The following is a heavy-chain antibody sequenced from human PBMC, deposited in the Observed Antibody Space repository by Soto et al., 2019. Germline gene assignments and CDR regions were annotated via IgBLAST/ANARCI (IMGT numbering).Heavy chain of an antibody. CDR1: GFTFSSYA. J-gene: IGHJ4*02. CDR3: ARGRGIYYDSSGYHY. D-gene: IGHD3-22*01. V-gene: IGHV3-30-3*01. Sequence: QVQLVESGGGVVQPGRSLRLSCAASGFTFSSYAMHWVRHAPGKGLEWVALISYDGSNKYYADSVKGRFTISRDNSKNTLYLQMNSLRAEDTAVYYCARGRGIYYDSSGYHYWGQGTLVTVSS. CDR2: ISYDGSNK.